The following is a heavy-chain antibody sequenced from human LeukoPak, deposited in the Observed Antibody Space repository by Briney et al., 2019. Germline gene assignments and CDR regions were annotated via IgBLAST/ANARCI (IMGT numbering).Heavy chain of an antibody. CDR3: ARLPDYYESPGY. D-gene: IGHD3-22*01. V-gene: IGHV1-69*06. CDR2: IIPIFGTA. Sequence: EASVKVSCKASGGTFSNYAISWVRQAPGQGLEWMGGIIPIFGTANYAQKFQGRVTITADKSTSTAYMELSSLRSEDTAVYYCARLPDYYESPGYWGQGTLVTVSS. CDR1: GGTFSNYA. J-gene: IGHJ4*02.